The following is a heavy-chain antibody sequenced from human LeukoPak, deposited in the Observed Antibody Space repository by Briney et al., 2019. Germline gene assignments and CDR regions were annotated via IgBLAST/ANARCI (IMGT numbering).Heavy chain of an antibody. CDR1: GASITY. J-gene: IGHJ6*02. V-gene: IGHV4-59*12. CDR2: IYNHGGT. CDR3: ARGRYYGSGSRPDYYNGMDV. D-gene: IGHD3-10*01. Sequence: QPSETLSLTCTVSGASITYWTWIRQPPGKGLDWIGVIYNHGGTEYNPSLKSRVTISIDTSKNQVSLKLRSVTAADTAVYYCARGRYYGSGSRPDYYNGMDVWGQGTTVTVSS.